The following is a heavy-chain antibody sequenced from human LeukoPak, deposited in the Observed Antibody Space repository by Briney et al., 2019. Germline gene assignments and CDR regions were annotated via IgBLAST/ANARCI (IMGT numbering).Heavy chain of an antibody. J-gene: IGHJ4*02. D-gene: IGHD4-17*01. Sequence: PSETLSLTCTVSGGSIRSTSYYWGWIRQPPGKGLEWIVTISYSGSTYYNPSLKSRATISVNTSNNQFSLKLSSVTAADTAVYYCARQESTDYADYDYWGQGTLVSASS. V-gene: IGHV4-39*01. CDR2: ISYSGST. CDR1: GGSIRSTSYY. CDR3: ARQESTDYADYDY.